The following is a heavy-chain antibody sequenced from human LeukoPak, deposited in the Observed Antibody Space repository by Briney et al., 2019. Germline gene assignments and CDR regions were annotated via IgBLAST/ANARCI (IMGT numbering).Heavy chain of an antibody. CDR3: ARLVGRYSSSWYGWSYFDY. V-gene: IGHV4-38-2*02. D-gene: IGHD6-13*01. CDR1: GYSISSGYY. Sequence: SETLSLTCTVSGYSISSGYYWGWIRQPPGKGLEWIGSFYDSGNTYYNPSLKSRVTISVDTSKNQFSLKLSSVTAADTAVYYCARLVGRYSSSWYGWSYFDYWGQGTLVTVSS. CDR2: FYDSGNT. J-gene: IGHJ4*02.